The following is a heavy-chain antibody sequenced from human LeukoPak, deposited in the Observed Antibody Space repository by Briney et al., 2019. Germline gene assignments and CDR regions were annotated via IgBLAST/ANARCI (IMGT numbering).Heavy chain of an antibody. V-gene: IGHV3-7*04. CDR1: GFIFSSYW. CDR3: ARDTPYGYLDYFDY. J-gene: IGHJ4*02. CDR2: IKQDGSEK. Sequence: GGSLRLSCAASGFIFSSYWMSWVRQAPGKGLEWVANIKQDGSEKYCVDSVKGRFTISRDNAKNSLYLLMNSLRADDTAVYYCARDTPYGYLDYFDYWGQGTLVTVSS. D-gene: IGHD5-18*01.